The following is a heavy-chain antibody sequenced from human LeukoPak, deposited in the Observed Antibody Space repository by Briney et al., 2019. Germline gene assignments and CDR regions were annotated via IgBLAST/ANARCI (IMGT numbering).Heavy chain of an antibody. D-gene: IGHD7-27*01. J-gene: IGHJ4*02. V-gene: IGHV3-7*01. Sequence: GGSLRLSCTASGFTFSGAWMTWVRQAPGKGLEWVANIREDGTEKNYVDSVKGRFTISRDNAKNSLFLQMSNLIDDDTAIYYCARHVGISFWGQGTLVTVSS. CDR2: IREDGTEK. CDR3: ARHVGISF. CDR1: GFTFSGAW.